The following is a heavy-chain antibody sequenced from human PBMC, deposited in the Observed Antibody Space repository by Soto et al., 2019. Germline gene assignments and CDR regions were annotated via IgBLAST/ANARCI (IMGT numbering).Heavy chain of an antibody. D-gene: IGHD5-12*01. J-gene: IGHJ4*02. CDR2: IYNSGGT. V-gene: IGHV3-53*01. CDR1: GFSVSSYY. Sequence: EVQLVESEGGLIQPGGSLRLSCAASGFSVSSYYMSWVRQAPGKGLEWVSVIYNSGGTYYADSVKGRFTISRDNSKNTLYLQMNSLRADDTAMYYCARDLGGFLDYWGQGTVVTVSS. CDR3: ARDLGGFLDY.